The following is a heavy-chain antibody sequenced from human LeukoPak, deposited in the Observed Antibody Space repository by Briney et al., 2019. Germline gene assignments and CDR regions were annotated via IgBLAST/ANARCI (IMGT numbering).Heavy chain of an antibody. CDR3: ARAHDGNYGRFDN. Sequence: AGGSLRLSCASRLTFSIDWMYWVRQAPGKGLVWVSHINNDGSSTTYADSVKGRFTISRDNAKNTLYLQMNSLSAEDTAVYYCARAHDGNYGRFDNWGQGTLVTVSS. D-gene: IGHD1-7*01. CDR1: RLTFSIDW. CDR2: INNDGSST. V-gene: IGHV3-74*01. J-gene: IGHJ4*02.